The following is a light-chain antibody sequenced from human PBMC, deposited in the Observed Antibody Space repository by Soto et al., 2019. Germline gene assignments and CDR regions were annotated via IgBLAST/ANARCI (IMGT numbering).Light chain of an antibody. J-gene: IGLJ2*01. V-gene: IGLV2-8*01. Sequence: QSVLTQPPSASGSPGQSVTISCTGAGTDVGQYNYVSWYRQHPGKAPKLLIHHVSRRPSGVPARFSGSKSGNTASLTVSGLQTEDEADYYCSSYGGFNNVLFGGGTKVTVL. CDR3: SSYGGFNNVL. CDR1: GTDVGQYNY. CDR2: HVS.